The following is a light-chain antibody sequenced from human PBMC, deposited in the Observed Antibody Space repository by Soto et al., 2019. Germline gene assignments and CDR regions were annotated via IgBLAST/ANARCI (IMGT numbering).Light chain of an antibody. CDR2: DVS. CDR3: SSYTSSSTLDV. CDR1: SSDVGGYDY. V-gene: IGLV2-14*01. J-gene: IGLJ1*01. Sequence: LTQPASVSGSPGQSIAISCTGTSSDVGGYDYVSWYQQHPGKAPKLMISDVSNRPSGVSNRFSGSKSGNTASLTISGLQAEDEADYYCSSYTSSSTLDVFGTGTKVTVL.